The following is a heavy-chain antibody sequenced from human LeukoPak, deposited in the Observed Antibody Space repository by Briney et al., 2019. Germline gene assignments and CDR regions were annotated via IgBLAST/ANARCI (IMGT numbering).Heavy chain of an antibody. CDR3: ARGARGYSYTY. Sequence: SETLSLTCTVSGGSISSYYWSWIRQPPGKGLEWIGYIYYSGSTNYNPSLKSRVTISVDTSKNQFSLKLSSVTAADTAVYYCARGARGYSYTYWGQGTLVTVSS. V-gene: IGHV4-59*12. CDR1: GGSISSYY. CDR2: IYYSGST. D-gene: IGHD5-18*01. J-gene: IGHJ4*02.